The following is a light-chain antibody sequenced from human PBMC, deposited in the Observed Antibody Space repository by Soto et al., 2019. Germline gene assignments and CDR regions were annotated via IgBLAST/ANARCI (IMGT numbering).Light chain of an antibody. J-gene: IGKJ3*01. CDR3: QHYDNLPPT. CDR1: QDISNS. Sequence: DIQMTQSPSSLSAFVGDRVTITCQASQDISNSLNWYQQKPGKAPKLLIYAASNLETGVPSRFSGSGSGTDFTFTISSLQPEYIAAYYCQHYDNLPPTFGPGTTVDIK. V-gene: IGKV1-33*01. CDR2: AAS.